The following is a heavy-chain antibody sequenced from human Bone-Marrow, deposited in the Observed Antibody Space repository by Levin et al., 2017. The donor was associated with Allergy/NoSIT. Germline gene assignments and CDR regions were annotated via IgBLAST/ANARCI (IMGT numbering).Heavy chain of an antibody. CDR2: IYSGGST. Sequence: LSLTCAASGFTVSSNYMSWVRQAPGKGLEWVSVIYSGGSTYYADSVKGRFTISRDNSKNTLYLQMNSLRAEDTAVYYCARNSYALDYWGQGTLVTVSS. CDR1: GFTVSSNY. CDR3: ARNSYALDY. D-gene: IGHD5-18*01. J-gene: IGHJ4*02. V-gene: IGHV3-66*01.